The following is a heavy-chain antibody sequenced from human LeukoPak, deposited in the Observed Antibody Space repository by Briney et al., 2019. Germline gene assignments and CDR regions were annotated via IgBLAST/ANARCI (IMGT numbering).Heavy chain of an antibody. CDR1: GGSISPYY. Sequence: PSETLSLTCTVSGGSISPYYRSWIRQPPGKGLEWLGYIYYSGNTDYNPALKSRGAISVDTSKNQFSLKLSSVTAADTAVYYCARSTGSTMFIDYWGQGTLVTVSS. J-gene: IGHJ4*02. V-gene: IGHV4-59*01. D-gene: IGHD3-10*02. CDR2: IYYSGNT. CDR3: ARSTGSTMFIDY.